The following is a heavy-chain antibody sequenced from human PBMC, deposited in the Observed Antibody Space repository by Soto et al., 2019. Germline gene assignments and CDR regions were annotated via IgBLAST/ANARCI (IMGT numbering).Heavy chain of an antibody. CDR3: ARDWRYCSSSSCPLAEYFQH. CDR1: GFTFSTYW. V-gene: IGHV3-7*03. J-gene: IGHJ1*01. D-gene: IGHD2-2*01. CDR2: IKQDGSEK. Sequence: EVQLVESGGGLVQPGGSLRLSCAASGFTFSTYWMSWVRQAPGKGLEWVANIKQDGSEKYYVDSVKGRFTISRDNAKNSVYLQMNSLRAEDTAVYFCARDWRYCSSSSCPLAEYFQHWGQGTLVTVSS.